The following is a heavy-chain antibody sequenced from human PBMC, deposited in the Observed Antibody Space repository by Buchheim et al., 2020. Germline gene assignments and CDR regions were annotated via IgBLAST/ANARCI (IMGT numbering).Heavy chain of an antibody. CDR1: GGTFSSYA. CDR2: IIPILGIA. J-gene: IGHJ4*02. CDR3: ARDLPTNYDSSGYYYGNFDY. Sequence: QVQLVQSGAEVKKPGSSVKVSCKASGGTFSSYAISWVRQAPGQGLEWMGRIIPILGIANYAQKFQGRVTITADKYTSTAYLELSSLRSEDTAVYYCARDLPTNYDSSGYYYGNFDYWGQGTL. V-gene: IGHV1-69*04. D-gene: IGHD3-22*01.